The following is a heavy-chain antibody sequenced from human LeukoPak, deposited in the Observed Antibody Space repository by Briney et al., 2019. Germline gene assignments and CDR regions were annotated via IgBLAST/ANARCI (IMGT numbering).Heavy chain of an antibody. Sequence: PGGSLRLSCAASGFTFSSYAMHWVRQAPGKGLEWVSGISWNSGSIGYADSVKGRFTVSRDNAKNSLYLQMNSLRAEDTALYYCAKAWQWLAPFDYWGQGTLVTVSS. CDR3: AKAWQWLAPFDY. J-gene: IGHJ4*02. V-gene: IGHV3-9*01. D-gene: IGHD6-19*01. CDR1: GFTFSSYA. CDR2: ISWNSGSI.